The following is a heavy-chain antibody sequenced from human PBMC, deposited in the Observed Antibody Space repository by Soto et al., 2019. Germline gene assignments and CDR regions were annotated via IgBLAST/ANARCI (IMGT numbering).Heavy chain of an antibody. V-gene: IGHV3-53*01. CDR1: GFTVSSNY. D-gene: IGHD4-17*01. CDR3: AKRNGDYNYYYYGMDV. J-gene: IGHJ6*02. CDR2: IYSGGST. Sequence: GGSLRLSCAASGFTVSSNYMSWVRQAPGKGLEWVSVIYSGGSTYYADSVKGRFTISRDNSKNTLYLQMNSLRAEDTAVYYCAKRNGDYNYYYYGMDVWGQGTTVTVSS.